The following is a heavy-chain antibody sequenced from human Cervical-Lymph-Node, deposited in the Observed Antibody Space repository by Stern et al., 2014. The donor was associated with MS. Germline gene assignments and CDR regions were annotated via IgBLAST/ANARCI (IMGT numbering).Heavy chain of an antibody. V-gene: IGHV3-15*01. CDR2: IKSKNDGRTT. D-gene: IGHD3-10*01. CDR1: GFTFRNAW. J-gene: IGHJ4*02. CDR3: TTEGRAALDY. Sequence: EVQLVESGGGLVKPGGSLRLSCAASGFTFRNAWMSWVRQAPGKGLEWVGRIKSKNDGRTTGYAAPVKDRFTISRDDSKNTLNLQMNRLKSEDTAVYYCTTEGRAALDYWGQGTLVTVSS.